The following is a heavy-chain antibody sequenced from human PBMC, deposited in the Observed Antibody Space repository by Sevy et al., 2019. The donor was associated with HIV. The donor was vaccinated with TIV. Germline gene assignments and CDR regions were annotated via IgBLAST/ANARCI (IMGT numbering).Heavy chain of an antibody. CDR2: ISYDGINK. Sequence: GGSLRLSCAASGFSFSNYAMHWVRQSPGKGLEWVAMISYDGINKDYADSVKGRFTLSRDNSKNTLFLQMNSLRAEDTALYYGARDLPHLLLWELSRGSDYWGQGTLVTVSS. CDR1: GFSFSNYA. CDR3: ARDLPHLLLWELSRGSDY. V-gene: IGHV3-30*04. J-gene: IGHJ4*02. D-gene: IGHD1-26*01.